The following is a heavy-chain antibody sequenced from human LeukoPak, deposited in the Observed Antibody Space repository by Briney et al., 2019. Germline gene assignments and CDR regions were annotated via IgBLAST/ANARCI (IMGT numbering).Heavy chain of an antibody. Sequence: SETLSLTCTVSGGSISSYYWSWIRQPAGKGLEWIGRIYSSGSTNYNPSLKSRVTMSVDTSKNQFSLKLSSVTAADTAVYYCARGQYHLLYWYFDLWGRGTLSLSPQ. V-gene: IGHV4-4*07. CDR2: IYSSGST. J-gene: IGHJ2*01. D-gene: IGHD2-2*01. CDR1: GGSISSYY. CDR3: ARGQYHLLYWYFDL.